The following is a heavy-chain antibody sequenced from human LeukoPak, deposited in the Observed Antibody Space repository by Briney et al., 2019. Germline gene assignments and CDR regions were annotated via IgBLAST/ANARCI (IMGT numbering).Heavy chain of an antibody. CDR1: GFTFSSYW. CDR3: ARAPISSSLSWFDP. V-gene: IGHV3-74*01. CDR2: INIDGSST. Sequence: GGSLRLSCAASGFTFSSYWMHWVRQAPGKGLVWVSRINIDGSSTTYAASVKGRFTISRDNAKNTLYLQMNSLRAEDTAVNYCARAPISSSLSWFDPWGQGTLVTVSS. D-gene: IGHD6-6*01. J-gene: IGHJ5*02.